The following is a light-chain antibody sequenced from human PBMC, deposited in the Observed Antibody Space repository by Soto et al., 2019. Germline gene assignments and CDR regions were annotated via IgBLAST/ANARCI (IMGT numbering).Light chain of an antibody. CDR1: SRDIGTYTL. CDR2: EGS. CDR3: CSYAGSSSVV. J-gene: IGLJ2*01. V-gene: IGLV2-23*01. Sequence: QSALTQPASVSGSPGQSITISCTGTSRDIGTYTLVSWYQQYPGKAPKLIIYEGSKRPSGASNRFSASKTGRTASLTISGLQPEDEADYYCCSYAGSSSVVFGGGTKLTVL.